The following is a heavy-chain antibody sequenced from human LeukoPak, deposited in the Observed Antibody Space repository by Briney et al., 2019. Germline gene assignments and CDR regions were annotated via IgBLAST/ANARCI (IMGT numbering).Heavy chain of an antibody. D-gene: IGHD5-18*01. CDR1: RFTFSNYW. J-gene: IGHJ4*02. CDR3: AREPRGYSYGL. CDR2: IKDDGSET. V-gene: IGHV3-7*01. Sequence: GGSLRLSCAASRFTFSNYWMAWVRQAPGKGLEWVANIKDDGSETYYVASVKGRFTISRDNAKNSLYLQMNSLRAEDTAVYYCAREPRGYSYGLWGRGTLVTVSS.